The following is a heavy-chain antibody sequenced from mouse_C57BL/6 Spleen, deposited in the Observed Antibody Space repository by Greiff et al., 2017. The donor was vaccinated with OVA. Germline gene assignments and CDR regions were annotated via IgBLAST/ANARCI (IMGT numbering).Heavy chain of an antibody. V-gene: IGHV14-4*01. CDR2: FDPEKGDT. D-gene: IGHD1-1*01. CDR3: ASYYYGSSYPSWFAY. J-gene: IGHJ3*01. CDR1: GFTITDDY. Sequence: VQLQQSGPELVRPGASVKLSCTASGFTITDDYMHGVKQSPEQALGWIGWFDPEKGDTEKAATNQGKTTITADTSSNTDYRQLSSLPSEDTAVDDCASYYYGSSYPSWFAYWGQGTLVTVSA.